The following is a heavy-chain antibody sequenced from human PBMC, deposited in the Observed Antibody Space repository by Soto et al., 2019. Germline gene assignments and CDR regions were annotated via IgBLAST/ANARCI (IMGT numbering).Heavy chain of an antibody. CDR3: ARRKYLDY. D-gene: IGHD6-6*01. CDR2: IRSNTYGGTT. V-gene: IGHV3-49*03. J-gene: IGHJ4*02. Sequence: PGGSLRLSCTTSGFTFGDYAMSWFRQAPGKGLEWIGYIRSNTYGGTTEYAASVKGRFTISRDDSKRVAHLQMNSLETEDTAVYFCARRKYLDYWGQGTLVT. CDR1: GFTFGDYA.